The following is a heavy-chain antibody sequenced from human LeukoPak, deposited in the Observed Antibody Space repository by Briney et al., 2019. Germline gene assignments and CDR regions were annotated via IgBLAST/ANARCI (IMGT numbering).Heavy chain of an antibody. J-gene: IGHJ6*02. CDR2: ISGSGGST. D-gene: IGHD1-26*01. CDR3: AKDQYGGDVYYYGMDV. CDR1: GFTFSSYA. Sequence: PGGSLRLSCAASGFTFSSYAMSWVRQAPGKGLEWVSAISGSGGSTYYADSVKGRFTISRGNSKNTLYLQMNSQRAEDTAVYYCAKDQYGGDVYYYGMDVWGQGTAVTVSS. V-gene: IGHV3-23*01.